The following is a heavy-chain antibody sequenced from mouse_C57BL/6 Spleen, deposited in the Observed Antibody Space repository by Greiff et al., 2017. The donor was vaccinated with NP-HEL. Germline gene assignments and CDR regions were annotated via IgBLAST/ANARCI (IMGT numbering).Heavy chain of an antibody. CDR2: IYPGSGNT. CDR1: GYTFTDYY. CDR3: ARPYGSPFDY. V-gene: IGHV1-76*01. J-gene: IGHJ2*01. D-gene: IGHD1-1*01. Sequence: QVQLQQSGAELVRPGASVKLSCKASGYTFTDYYINWVKQRPGQGLEWIARIYPGSGNTYYNEKFKGKATLTAEKSSSTAYMQLSSLTSEDSAVYFCARPYGSPFDYWGQGTTLTVSS.